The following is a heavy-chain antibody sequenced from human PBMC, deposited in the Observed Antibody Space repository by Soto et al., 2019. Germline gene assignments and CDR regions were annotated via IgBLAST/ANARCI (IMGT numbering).Heavy chain of an antibody. J-gene: IGHJ4*02. V-gene: IGHV1-69*06. CDR1: GGTFNNYV. CDR3: AGRCDRTKCLRHFDY. CDR2: IIPIFGTA. D-gene: IGHD2-2*01. Sequence: ASVKVSCKASGGTFNNYVINWVRQAPGQGLEWMAGIIPIFGTANYAQKFQGRVTITADKSTSTAYMELNSLRSEDTAVYYCAGRCDRTKCLRHFDYWGQGTLVTVSS.